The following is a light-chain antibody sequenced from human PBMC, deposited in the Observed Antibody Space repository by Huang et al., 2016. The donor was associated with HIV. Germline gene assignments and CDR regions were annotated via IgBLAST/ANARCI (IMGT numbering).Light chain of an antibody. V-gene: IGKV1-17*03. CDR3: LQHNSYPRT. CDR2: AAS. CDR1: QGISHY. J-gene: IGKJ1*01. Sequence: DIQMTQSPSAMSASVGDRVTIPCRASQGISHYLAWFQQNPGKVPKRLIYAASSLQIGVSSRFSGSGSGTEFTLTISSLQPEDFATYYCLQHNSYPRTFGQGTKVEIK.